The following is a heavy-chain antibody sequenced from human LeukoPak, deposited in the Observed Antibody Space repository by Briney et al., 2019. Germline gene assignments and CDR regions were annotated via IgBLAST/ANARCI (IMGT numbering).Heavy chain of an antibody. CDR3: ARDELWTVVEPALDY. CDR2: IKQDGSEK. CDR1: GFTFNNHW. D-gene: IGHD2-2*01. J-gene: IGHJ4*02. V-gene: IGHV3-7*01. Sequence: GGSLRLSCAASGFTFNNHWMCWVRQAPGKGLEWVANIKQDGSEKFYVDSVKGRFTISRDNAKNSLYLQMNSLRAEDTAVYYCARDELWTVVEPALDYWGQGTLVTVSS.